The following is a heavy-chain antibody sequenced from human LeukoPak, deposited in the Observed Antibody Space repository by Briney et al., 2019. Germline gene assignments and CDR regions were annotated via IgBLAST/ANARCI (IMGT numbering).Heavy chain of an antibody. V-gene: IGHV1-18*01. J-gene: IGHJ4*02. CDR2: ISAYNGNT. D-gene: IGHD5-18*01. CDR3: AREEQLWSYYFDY. CDR1: GYTFTSYG. Sequence: GASVKVSCKASGYTFTSYGISWVRQAPGQGLEWMGWISAYNGNTNYAQKFQGRVTMTRDTSTSTVYMELSSLRSEDTAVYYCAREEQLWSYYFDYWGQGTLVTVSS.